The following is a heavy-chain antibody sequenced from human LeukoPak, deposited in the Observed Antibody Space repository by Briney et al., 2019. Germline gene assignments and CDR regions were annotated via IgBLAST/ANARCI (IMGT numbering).Heavy chain of an antibody. J-gene: IGHJ3*02. CDR1: GSTFSSYA. D-gene: IGHD3-22*01. CDR2: ISGSGGST. V-gene: IGHV3-23*01. Sequence: GGSLRLSCAASGSTFSSYAMSWVRQAPGKGLEWVSAISGSGGSTYYADSVKGRFTISRDNSKNTLYLQMNSLRAEDTAVYYCARTYYYDSSGYLDAFDIWGQGTMVTVSS. CDR3: ARTYYYDSSGYLDAFDI.